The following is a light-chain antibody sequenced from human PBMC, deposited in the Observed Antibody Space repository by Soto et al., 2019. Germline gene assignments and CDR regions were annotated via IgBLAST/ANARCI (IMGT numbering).Light chain of an antibody. CDR2: GAF. CDR1: QTISNNY. Sequence: EIVLTQSPGTLSSSPGQRVTLSCRASQTISNNYLAWYQQKPGQAPRLLIYGAFTRATGIPDRFSGSGSGTDFTLTVSRLEPEDFAVYYCQQHGITPLTFGPGTKVDIK. V-gene: IGKV3-20*01. CDR3: QQHGITPLT. J-gene: IGKJ3*01.